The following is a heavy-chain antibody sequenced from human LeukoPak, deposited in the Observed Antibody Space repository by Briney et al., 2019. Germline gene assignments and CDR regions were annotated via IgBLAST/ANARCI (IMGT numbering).Heavy chain of an antibody. D-gene: IGHD3-22*01. CDR3: AKGSYYDSSGSFYFDY. CDR1: GFTFSHFW. V-gene: IGHV3-23*01. CDR2: ISGSGDNT. Sequence: GGSLRLSCAASGFTFSHFWMSWVRQAPGKGLEWVSGISGSGDNTYYADSVKGRFTISRDNSKNTLYVQVNSLGTEDTAAYYCAKGSYYDSSGSFYFDYWGQGTLVTVSS. J-gene: IGHJ4*02.